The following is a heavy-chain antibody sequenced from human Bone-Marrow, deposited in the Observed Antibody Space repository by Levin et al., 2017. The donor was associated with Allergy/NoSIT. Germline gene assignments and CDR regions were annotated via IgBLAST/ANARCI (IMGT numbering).Heavy chain of an antibody. CDR3: ATAPREDYDSSGYYFFES. CDR2: IYYSGST. D-gene: IGHD3-22*01. CDR1: GGSISSANYY. V-gene: IGHV4-39*01. J-gene: IGHJ4*02. Sequence: PGGSLRLSCTVSGGSISSANYYWGWIRQSPGTGLEWIGSIYYSGSTYYNPSLKSRVTISVDTSNNQFSLNLSSVTAADTTVYYCATAPREDYDSSGYYFFESWGQGNLVTVSS.